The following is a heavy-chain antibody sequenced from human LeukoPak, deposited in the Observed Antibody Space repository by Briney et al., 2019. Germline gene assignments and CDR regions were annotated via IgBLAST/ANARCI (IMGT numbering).Heavy chain of an antibody. V-gene: IGHV4-34*01. CDR2: INHSGST. CDR1: GGSFSGYY. D-gene: IGHD6-13*01. CDR3: ARVKGIAAAGTGGKKLNWFDP. J-gene: IGHJ5*02. Sequence: PSETLSLTCAVYGGSFSGYYWSWIRQLPGKGLEWIGEINHSGSTNYNPSLESRVTISVDTSKNQFSLKLSSVTAADTAVYYCARVKGIAAAGTGGKKLNWFDPWGQGTLVTVSS.